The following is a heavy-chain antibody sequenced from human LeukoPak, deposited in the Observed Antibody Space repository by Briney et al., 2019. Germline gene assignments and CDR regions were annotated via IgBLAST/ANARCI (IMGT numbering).Heavy chain of an antibody. Sequence: SDPLSLTCTVSGGPIRSYYWSWIRQPPGEGLEWIGYIYYSGSTNYNPSLKSRVTISIDTSKNQFSLRLSSVTAADTAVYYCARDIYGSFDDWGQGTLVTVSS. CDR1: GGPIRSYY. CDR3: ARDIYGSFDD. J-gene: IGHJ4*02. D-gene: IGHD2-15*01. CDR2: IYYSGST. V-gene: IGHV4-59*01.